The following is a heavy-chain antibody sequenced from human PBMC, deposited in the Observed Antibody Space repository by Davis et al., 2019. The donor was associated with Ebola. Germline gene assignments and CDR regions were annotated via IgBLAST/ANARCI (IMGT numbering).Heavy chain of an antibody. Sequence: GGSLRLSCKGSGYSFTTYWIAWVRQTPGKGLEWMGIIYAVDSDSRYSPSFEGQVTISVDRSISTAYLQWNSLKASDTAMYYCARQASLYGSSDYWGQGTLVTVSS. V-gene: IGHV5-51*01. CDR1: GYSFTTYW. CDR3: ARQASLYGSSDY. CDR2: IYAVDSDS. D-gene: IGHD3-22*01. J-gene: IGHJ4*02.